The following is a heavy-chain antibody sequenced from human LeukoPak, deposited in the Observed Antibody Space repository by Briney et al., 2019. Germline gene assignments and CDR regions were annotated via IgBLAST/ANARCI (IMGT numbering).Heavy chain of an antibody. V-gene: IGHV7-4-1*02. Sequence: ASVKVSCKASGYTFTSYAMNWVRQAPGQGLEWMGWINTNTGNPTYAQGFTGRFVFSLDTSVSTAYLQISSLKAEDTAVYYCACTNYYGSGSYYISYYGMDVWGQGTTVTVSS. CDR2: INTNTGNP. D-gene: IGHD3-10*01. CDR1: GYTFTSYA. J-gene: IGHJ6*02. CDR3: ACTNYYGSGSYYISYYGMDV.